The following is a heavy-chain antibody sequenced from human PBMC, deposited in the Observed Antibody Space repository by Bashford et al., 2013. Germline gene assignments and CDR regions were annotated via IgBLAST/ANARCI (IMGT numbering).Heavy chain of an antibody. V-gene: IGHV4-39*01. CDR1: GGSITSSTYY. CDR2: IYFSGSI. D-gene: IGHD6-6*01. Sequence: SETLSLTCTVSGGSITSSTYYWGWIRQPPGKGLEWIGSIYFSGSIYHNPSLKSRANISVDTSKNQFXLNLTSVTATDTAVYYXSGVXSSRSDWGQGKLVTVSS. J-gene: IGHJ1*01. CDR3: SGVXSSRSD.